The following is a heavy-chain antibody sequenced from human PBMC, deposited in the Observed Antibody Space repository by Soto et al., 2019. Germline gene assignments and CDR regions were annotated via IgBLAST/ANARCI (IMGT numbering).Heavy chain of an antibody. D-gene: IGHD3-22*01. CDR2: INPSGGST. J-gene: IGHJ3*02. CDR3: TRVYYDRDAFDI. V-gene: IGHV1-46*03. Sequence: QVQLVQSGAEVKKPGASVKVSCKASGYTFTDYYMHWVRQAPGQGLEWMGIINPSGGSTTYAQKFQGRVTMTRDTSTSTVYMELSSLRSEDTAMFYCTRVYYDRDAFDIWGQGTMVTVSS. CDR1: GYTFTDYY.